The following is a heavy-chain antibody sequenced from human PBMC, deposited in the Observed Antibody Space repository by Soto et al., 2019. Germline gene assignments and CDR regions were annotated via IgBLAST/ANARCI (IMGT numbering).Heavy chain of an antibody. CDR2: INHSGST. Sequence: SETLSLTCAVYGGSFSGYYWSWIRQPPGKGLEWIGEINHSGSTNYNPSLKSRVTISVDTSENQFSLKLSSVTAAETAVYYCARGGLEVVGYYYYYGMDVWGQGTTVTVSS. J-gene: IGHJ6*02. CDR3: ARGGLEVVGYYYYYGMDV. V-gene: IGHV4-34*01. D-gene: IGHD3-22*01. CDR1: GGSFSGYY.